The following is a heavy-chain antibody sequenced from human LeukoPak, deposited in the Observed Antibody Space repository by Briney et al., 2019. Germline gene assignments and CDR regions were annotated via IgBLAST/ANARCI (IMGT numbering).Heavy chain of an antibody. D-gene: IGHD3-22*01. CDR1: GFTVSNNY. V-gene: IGHV3-66*01. J-gene: IGHJ4*02. Sequence: GGSLRLSCAASGFTVSNNYMSWVRQAPGKGLEWVSVIYSGGSTYYADSVKGRFTISRDNSKNTLYLQMNSLRAEDTAVYYCAREYYYDSSGPLGPDYWGQGTLVTVSS. CDR3: AREYYYDSSGPLGPDY. CDR2: IYSGGST.